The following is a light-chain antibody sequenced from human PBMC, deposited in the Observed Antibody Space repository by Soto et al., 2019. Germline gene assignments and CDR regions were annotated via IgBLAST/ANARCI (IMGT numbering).Light chain of an antibody. Sequence: EVVLTQSPGTLSLSPGERATLSCRASQYVDGNYLSWFQQKRGLPPRVLVFATSSRATGTPIRFSGSGSGTDFTLTISRVEPEDFAVYYCQQYGGSPPAYTFGLGTRLEI. J-gene: IGKJ2*01. CDR2: ATS. CDR3: QQYGGSPPAYT. CDR1: QYVDGNY. V-gene: IGKV3-20*01.